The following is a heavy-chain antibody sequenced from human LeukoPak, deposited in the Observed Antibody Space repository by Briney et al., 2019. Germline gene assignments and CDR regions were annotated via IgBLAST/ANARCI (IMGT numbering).Heavy chain of an antibody. D-gene: IGHD3-22*01. CDR2: ISGSGGST. CDR3: ASAQNYYDSSGYKSDY. Sequence: GGSLRLSCAASGFTFSSYGMGWVRQAPGKGLEWVSAISGSGGSTYYADSVKGRFTISRDNSKNTLYLQVNSLRAEDTAVYYCASAQNYYDSSGYKSDYWGQGTLVTVSS. CDR1: GFTFSSYG. V-gene: IGHV3-23*01. J-gene: IGHJ4*02.